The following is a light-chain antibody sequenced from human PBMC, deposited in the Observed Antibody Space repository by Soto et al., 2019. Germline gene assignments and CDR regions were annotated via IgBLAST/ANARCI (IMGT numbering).Light chain of an antibody. Sequence: DIQMTQSPSSLSASVGDAVTITCRAGHSISTYLSWYQVKPGKPPRLLIYAASSLQTGVPSRFSGSGSGTDFTLTITGLQPEDSATYSCQQRYNSPPAFRQGTRV. CDR3: QQRYNSPPA. V-gene: IGKV1-39*01. CDR2: AAS. CDR1: HSISTY. J-gene: IGKJ1*01.